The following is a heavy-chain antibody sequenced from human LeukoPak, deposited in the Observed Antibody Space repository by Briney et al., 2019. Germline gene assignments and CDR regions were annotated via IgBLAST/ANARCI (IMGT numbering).Heavy chain of an antibody. CDR2: ISYDGSNK. CDR3: AREGSLRSYYDYYYYGMDV. J-gene: IGHJ6*02. CDR1: GFTFSSYA. D-gene: IGHD1-26*01. V-gene: IGHV3-30*04. Sequence: QAGGSLRLSCAASGFTFSSYAMHWVRQAPGKGLEWVAVISYDGSNKYYADSVKGRFTISRDNSKNTLYLQMNSLRAEDTAVYYCAREGSLRSYYDYYYYGMDVWGQGTTVTVSS.